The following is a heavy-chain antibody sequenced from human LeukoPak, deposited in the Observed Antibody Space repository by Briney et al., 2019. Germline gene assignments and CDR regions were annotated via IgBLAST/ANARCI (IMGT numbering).Heavy chain of an antibody. CDR1: GFTFSSYA. V-gene: IGHV3-23*01. Sequence: GGSLRLSCAASGFTFSSYAMSWVRQAPGKGVEWVSAISGSGGSTYYADSVKGRFTISRDNSKNTLYLQMNSLRAEDTAVYYCAKESSYCSSTSCYAYFDYWGQGTLVTVSS. CDR2: ISGSGGST. D-gene: IGHD2-2*01. J-gene: IGHJ4*02. CDR3: AKESSYCSSTSCYAYFDY.